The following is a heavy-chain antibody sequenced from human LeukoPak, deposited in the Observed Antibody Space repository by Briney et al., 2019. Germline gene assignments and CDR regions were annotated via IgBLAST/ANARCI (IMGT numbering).Heavy chain of an antibody. J-gene: IGHJ3*01. CDR1: GFTFSSYG. CDR2: IRYDGSNK. V-gene: IGHV3-30*02. CDR3: ARRPVDYSSSDHAFDV. Sequence: GGSLRLSCAASGFTFSSYGMHWVRQAPGKGLEWVAFIRYDGSNKYYADSVKGRFTISRDNSKNTLYLQMNSLRAEDTAVYYCARRPVDYSSSDHAFDVWGPGTMVTVSS. D-gene: IGHD3-22*01.